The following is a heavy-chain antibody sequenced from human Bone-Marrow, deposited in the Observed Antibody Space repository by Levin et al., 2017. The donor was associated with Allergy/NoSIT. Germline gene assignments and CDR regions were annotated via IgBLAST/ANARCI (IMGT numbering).Heavy chain of an antibody. D-gene: IGHD5-12*01. CDR2: IYSGGDT. CDR1: GISVSNNH. CDR3: ARGYKSGLSFG. Sequence: GGSLRLSCAASGISVSNNHMSWVRQAPGKGLECVAGIYSGGDTYQSDSVKSRFTVSRDNSKNTVYLHLSNLRVDDTAVYYCARGYKSGLSFGWGQGTLVTVSS. J-gene: IGHJ4*02. V-gene: IGHV3-66*01.